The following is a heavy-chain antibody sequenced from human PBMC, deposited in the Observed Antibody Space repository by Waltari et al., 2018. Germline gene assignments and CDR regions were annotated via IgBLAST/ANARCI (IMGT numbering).Heavy chain of an antibody. D-gene: IGHD1-26*01. V-gene: IGHV3-23*01. CDR2: INAGGDFT. CDR3: AKFGGSTRPYFYFDS. CDR1: GFTFGNSG. J-gene: IGHJ4*01. Sequence: EVLLLESGGGLVLPGGSLRLSCATSGFTFGNSGMSWVRQAPGKGLERVSAINAGGDFTYYTDSVKGRFTISRDNSRNTLFLQMDSLRGEDTAMYYCAKFGGSTRPYFYFDSWGRGTLVTVSS.